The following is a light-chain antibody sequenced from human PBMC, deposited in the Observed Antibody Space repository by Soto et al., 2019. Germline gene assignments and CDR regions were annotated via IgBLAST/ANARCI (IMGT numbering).Light chain of an antibody. CDR2: AAS. Sequence: DIQMTQSPSSLSASVGDRVTITCRTSQSISDFLNWYQHKPGKAPKLLLYAASSLHSGVPSRFSGSRSGTDFSFTINSLQPEDFATYYCHQSYIIPCTLGPGTNVDV. V-gene: IGKV1-39*01. CDR3: HQSYIIPCT. J-gene: IGKJ3*01. CDR1: QSISDF.